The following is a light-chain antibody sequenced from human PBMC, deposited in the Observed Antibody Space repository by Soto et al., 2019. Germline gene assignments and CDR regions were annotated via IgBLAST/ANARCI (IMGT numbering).Light chain of an antibody. Sequence: DIVMTQSADSLAVSLGERATINCKSSQTIVYRPNNKNSLTWYQQKPGQPPKLLIYWASDRESGVPDRFSGSGSGTDFTLTIDSLQAEDVAVYYCQQYYSLPYTFGQGTKLEIK. CDR3: QQYYSLPYT. V-gene: IGKV4-1*01. CDR1: QTIVYRPNNKNS. J-gene: IGKJ2*01. CDR2: WAS.